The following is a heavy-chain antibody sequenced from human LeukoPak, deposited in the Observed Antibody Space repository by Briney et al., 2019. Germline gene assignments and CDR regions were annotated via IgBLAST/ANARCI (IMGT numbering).Heavy chain of an antibody. D-gene: IGHD2-21*02. J-gene: IGHJ5*02. CDR3: ARAGYCGGDCYLNWFDP. CDR1: GGSISSGGYY. CDR2: IYYSGST. V-gene: IGHV4-31*03. Sequence: SQTLSLTCTVSGGSISSGGYYWSWIRQHPGKGLEWIGYIYYSGSTYYNPSLKSRVTISVDTSKNQFSLKLSSVTAADTAVYYCARAGYCGGDCYLNWFDPWGQGTLVTASS.